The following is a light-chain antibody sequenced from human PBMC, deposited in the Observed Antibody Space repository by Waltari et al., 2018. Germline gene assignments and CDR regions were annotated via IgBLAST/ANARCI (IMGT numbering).Light chain of an antibody. CDR1: SSNIGSYS. Sequence: QSVLTQPPSASGTPGQRVTISCSGGSSNIGSYSVRWYHQHPGTAPKVLLFSTDLRPSGVPDRFSGSKSGTSASLAVDGLQSEDEGDYYCSAWDDDLNGLVFGGGTKLTVL. CDR3: SAWDDDLNGLV. J-gene: IGLJ2*01. V-gene: IGLV1-44*01. CDR2: STD.